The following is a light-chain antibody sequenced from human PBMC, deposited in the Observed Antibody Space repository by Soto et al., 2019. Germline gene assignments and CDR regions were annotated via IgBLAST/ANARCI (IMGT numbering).Light chain of an antibody. Sequence: EIVLTQTPGTLSLSPGERATLSCRASQSVYSSYLSWYQQRRGQAPRLLMFGASSRATGIPDRFSGSGSGTDFTLTINSLEPEDFAVYYCQQRNVWPPITFGQGTRLEIK. CDR3: QQRNVWPPIT. CDR2: GAS. J-gene: IGKJ5*01. CDR1: QSVYSSY. V-gene: IGKV3D-20*02.